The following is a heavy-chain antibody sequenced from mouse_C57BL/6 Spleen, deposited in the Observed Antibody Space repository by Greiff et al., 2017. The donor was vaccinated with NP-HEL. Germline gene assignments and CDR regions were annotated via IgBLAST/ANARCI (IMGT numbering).Heavy chain of an antibody. J-gene: IGHJ3*01. CDR1: GYTFTSYW. V-gene: IGHV1-50*01. Sequence: VQLQQPGAELVKPGASVKLSCKASGYTFTSYWMQWVKQRPGQGLEWIGEIDPSDSYTNYNQKFKGKATLTVDTSSSTAYMQLSSLTSEDSAFYYCARDRVDGGWFAYWGQGTLVTVSA. CDR3: ARDRVDGGWFAY. CDR2: IDPSDSYT.